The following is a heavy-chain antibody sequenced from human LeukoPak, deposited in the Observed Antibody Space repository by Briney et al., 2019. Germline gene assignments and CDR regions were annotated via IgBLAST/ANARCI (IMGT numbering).Heavy chain of an antibody. D-gene: IGHD6-13*01. CDR1: GFTFSSYA. V-gene: IGHV3-64D*06. Sequence: GGSPRLSCSASGFTFSSYAMHWVRQAPGKGLEYVSAISSNGGSTYYADSAKGRFTISRDNSKNTLYLQMSSLRAEDTAVYYCVKDGLGIAAAVYYLFDYWGQGTLVTVSS. J-gene: IGHJ4*02. CDR3: VKDGLGIAAAVYYLFDY. CDR2: ISSNGGST.